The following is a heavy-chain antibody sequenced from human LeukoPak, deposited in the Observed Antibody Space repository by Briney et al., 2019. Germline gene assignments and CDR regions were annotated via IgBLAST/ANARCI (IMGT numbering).Heavy chain of an antibody. CDR2: ISSSGSYI. D-gene: IGHD6-13*01. V-gene: IGHV3-21*01. CDR1: RFTFSSYS. Sequence: GGSLRLSCAASRFTFSSYSMNWVRQAPGKGLEWVSSISSSGSYIYYADSVKGRFTISRDNAKNSLYLQMNSLRAEDTAVYYCARVRSSWDPFDYWGQGTLVTVSS. CDR3: ARVRSSWDPFDY. J-gene: IGHJ4*02.